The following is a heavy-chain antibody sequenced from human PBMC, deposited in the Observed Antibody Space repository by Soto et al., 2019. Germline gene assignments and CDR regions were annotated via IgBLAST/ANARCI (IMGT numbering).Heavy chain of an antibody. CDR2: ISYDGSNK. V-gene: IGHV3-30*18. CDR1: GFTFSSYG. J-gene: IGHJ4*02. Sequence: QVQLVESGGGVVQPGRYLRLSCAASGFTFSSYGMHWVRQAPGKGLEWVAVISYDGSNKYYADSVKGRFTISRDNSKNTLYLQMNSLRAEDTAVYYCAKIPRRTIFGVAQFDYWGQGTLVTVSS. D-gene: IGHD3-3*01. CDR3: AKIPRRTIFGVAQFDY.